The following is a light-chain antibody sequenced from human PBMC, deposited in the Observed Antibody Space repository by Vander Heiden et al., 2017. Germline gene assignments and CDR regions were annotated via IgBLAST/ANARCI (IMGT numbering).Light chain of an antibody. J-gene: IGLJ1*01. CDR2: GNT. Sequence: QSVLTQSPSASGTPGQRVTISCSGSRSNIGNNPVNWYQQLPGTAPKLLIYGNTQRPSGVPARFSGSKSGTSASLAMSGLQSEDEADYYCAAWDDSLSVYVFGTGTKVTLL. V-gene: IGLV1-44*01. CDR1: RSNIGNNP. CDR3: AAWDDSLSVYV.